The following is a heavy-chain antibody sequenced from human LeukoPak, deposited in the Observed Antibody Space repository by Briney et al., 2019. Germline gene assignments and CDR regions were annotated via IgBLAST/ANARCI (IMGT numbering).Heavy chain of an antibody. Sequence: PGGSLRLSCAASGFTFSSYVMTWVRQAPGKGLEWLSSIIISDGRTYYSDPVKGRVTISRDISKNTLYLQMISLRAEDTAVYYCATDVDNIPLQHWGQGTLVTVSS. J-gene: IGHJ4*02. V-gene: IGHV3-23*01. CDR2: IIISDGRT. CDR3: ATDVDNIPLQH. CDR1: GFTFSSYV. D-gene: IGHD2-2*02.